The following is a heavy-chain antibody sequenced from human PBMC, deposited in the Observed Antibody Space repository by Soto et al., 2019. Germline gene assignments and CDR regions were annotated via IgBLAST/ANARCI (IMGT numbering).Heavy chain of an antibody. Sequence: SVKVSCKASGGTFSSYAISWVRQAPGQGLEWMGGIIPIFGTANYAQKFQGRVTITADESTSTAYMELSSLRSEDTAVYYCARDPRIVGAIHWFDPWGQGTLVTVSS. CDR1: GGTFSSYA. CDR3: ARDPRIVGAIHWFDP. J-gene: IGHJ5*02. D-gene: IGHD1-26*01. V-gene: IGHV1-69*13. CDR2: IIPIFGTA.